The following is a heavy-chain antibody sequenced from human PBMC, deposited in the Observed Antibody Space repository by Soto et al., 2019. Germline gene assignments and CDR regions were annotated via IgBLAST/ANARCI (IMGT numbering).Heavy chain of an antibody. J-gene: IGHJ4*02. CDR3: ASQSSEWLLFSS. Sequence: EVQLVESGGGLVQPGGSLRLSCAASGFTFSSYSMNWVRQAPGKGLEWVSYISSSSMTMYYADSVKGRFTISRDNAKNSLYLQMNSLRAEDTAVYYCASQSSEWLLFSSWGQGTLVTVSS. CDR2: ISSSSMTM. D-gene: IGHD5-12*01. CDR1: GFTFSSYS. V-gene: IGHV3-48*01.